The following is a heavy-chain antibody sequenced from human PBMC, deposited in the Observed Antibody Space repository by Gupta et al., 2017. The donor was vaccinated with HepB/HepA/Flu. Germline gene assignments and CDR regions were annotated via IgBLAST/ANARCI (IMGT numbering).Heavy chain of an antibody. J-gene: IGHJ4*02. V-gene: IGHV3-7*01. CDR1: GFIFNRYW. CDR2: IKTDGSVE. D-gene: IGHD3-16*01. CDR3: MTGGPGY. Sequence: EVQLVEYGGGLVQPGGSLRLSCAASGFIFNRYWMNWVRQTPGKGLEWVANIKTDGSVEQYVDSVRGRFTISRDNAKNSFFLQMNSLRVEDTAVYFCMTGGPGYWGQGTLVTVSS.